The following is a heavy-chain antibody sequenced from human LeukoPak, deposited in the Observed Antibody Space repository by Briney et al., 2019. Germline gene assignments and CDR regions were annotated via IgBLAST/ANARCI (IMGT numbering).Heavy chain of an antibody. V-gene: IGHV1-2*02. D-gene: IGHD4-17*01. CDR2: INPNSGGT. J-gene: IGHJ5*02. CDR1: GYTLTGYY. CDR3: ARDLDYGDLGGWFDP. Sequence: ASVKVSCKASGYTLTGYYMHWVRQAPGQGLEWMGWINPNSGGTNYAQKFQGRVTMTRDTSISTAYMELSRLRSDDTAVYYCARDLDYGDLGGWFDPWGQGTLVTVSS.